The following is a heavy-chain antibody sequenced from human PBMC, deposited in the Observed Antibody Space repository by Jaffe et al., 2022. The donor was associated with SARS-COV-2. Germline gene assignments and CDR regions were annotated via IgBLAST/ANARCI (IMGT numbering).Heavy chain of an antibody. Sequence: EVQLVESGGGLVQPGGSLRLSCAASGFTFSASWMDWVRQAPGKGLEWVANIKHDGSEKYYVDSVKGRFTISRDNAKNSLYLQMSSLRAEDTAVYYCSRSLNSWGQGTPVTVSS. CDR3: SRSLNS. J-gene: IGHJ4*02. CDR1: GFTFSASW. V-gene: IGHV3-7*01. CDR2: IKHDGSEK.